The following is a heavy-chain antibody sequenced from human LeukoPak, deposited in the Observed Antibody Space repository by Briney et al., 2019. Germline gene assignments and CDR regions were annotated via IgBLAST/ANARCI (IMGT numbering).Heavy chain of an antibody. J-gene: IGHJ2*01. Sequence: SQTLSLTCTVSGGSISSGDYYWSWIRQPPGKGLEWIGEINHSGSTNYNPSLKSRVTISVDTSKNQFSLKLSSVTAADTAVYYCARGGYYDFWSGYYLNWYFDLWGRXTLVTVSS. D-gene: IGHD3-3*01. CDR2: INHSGST. CDR1: GGSISSGDYY. CDR3: ARGGYYDFWSGYYLNWYFDL. V-gene: IGHV4-30-4*08.